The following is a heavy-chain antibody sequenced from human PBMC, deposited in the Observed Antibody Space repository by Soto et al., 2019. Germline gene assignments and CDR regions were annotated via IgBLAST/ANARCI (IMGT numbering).Heavy chain of an antibody. V-gene: IGHV4-31*03. D-gene: IGHD3-10*01. CDR1: GGSISNGGYY. Sequence: SETLSLTCTVSGGSISNGGYYWNWVRQHPGKGLEWIGYIHYSGSTWYNPSLESRVTISVDTSKDQFSLKLRSVTAADTAVYYCARVRGSGSYAAYYFDSWGQGTLVTV. CDR3: ARVRGSGSYAAYYFDS. J-gene: IGHJ4*01. CDR2: IHYSGST.